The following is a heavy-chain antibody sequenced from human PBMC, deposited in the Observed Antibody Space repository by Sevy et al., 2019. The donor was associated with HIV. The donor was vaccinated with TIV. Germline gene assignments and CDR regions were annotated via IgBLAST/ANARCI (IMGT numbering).Heavy chain of an antibody. V-gene: IGHV3-49*03. D-gene: IGHD3-22*01. J-gene: IGHJ4*02. CDR3: TRGYYYDSSGYSDY. CDR2: IRSKDNGGET. CDR1: GFTFGDYA. Sequence: GGSLRLSCTASGFTFGDYAMSWFRQAPGMGLEWVGFIRSKDNGGETEYAAAVKGRFTISRDDSKRIADLQMNSLKTEDTAVYYCTRGYYYDSSGYSDYWGQGTLVTVSS.